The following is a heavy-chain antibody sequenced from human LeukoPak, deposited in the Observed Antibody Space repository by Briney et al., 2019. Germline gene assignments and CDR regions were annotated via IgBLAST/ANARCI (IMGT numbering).Heavy chain of an antibody. CDR3: ARGDCSSTSCYYFDY. Sequence: GGSLRLSCAASGFTFSAHYMSWIRQAPGKGLEWVSYISSSGTTIYYADSVKGRFTISRGNAKNSLYLQMNSLRTEDTAVYYCARGDCSSTSCYYFDYWGQGTLVTVSS. CDR2: ISSSGTTI. J-gene: IGHJ4*02. V-gene: IGHV3-11*04. CDR1: GFTFSAHY. D-gene: IGHD2-2*01.